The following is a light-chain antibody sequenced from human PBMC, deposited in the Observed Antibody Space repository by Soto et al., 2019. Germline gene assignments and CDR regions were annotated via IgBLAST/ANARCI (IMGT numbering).Light chain of an antibody. CDR1: QGVTTN. Sequence: EIVMTQSPDTLSVSPGERATLSCRAGQGVTTNFAWYQQKPGQAPRLLIYGASSRATGIPDRFSGSGSGTDFTLTISSLQPEDFATYYCQQSYSTPQWTFGQGTKVDIK. J-gene: IGKJ1*01. CDR2: GAS. CDR3: QQSYSTPQWT. V-gene: IGKV3D-15*01.